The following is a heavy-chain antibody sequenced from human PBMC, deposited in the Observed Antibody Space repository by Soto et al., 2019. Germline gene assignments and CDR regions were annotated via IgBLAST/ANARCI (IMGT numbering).Heavy chain of an antibody. CDR1: GGSISSGDYY. CDR3: ALSLYYDSSGYYQRPSWFDP. D-gene: IGHD3-22*01. J-gene: IGHJ5*02. CDR2: IYYSGST. Sequence: SETLSLTCTVSGGSISSGDYYWSWIRQPPGKGLEWIGYIYYSGSTYYNPSLKSRVTISVDTSKNQFSLKLSSVTAADTAVYYCALSLYYDSSGYYQRPSWFDPWGQGTLVTVSS. V-gene: IGHV4-30-4*01.